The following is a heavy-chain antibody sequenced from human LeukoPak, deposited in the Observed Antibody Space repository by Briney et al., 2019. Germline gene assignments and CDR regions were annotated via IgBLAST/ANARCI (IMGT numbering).Heavy chain of an antibody. CDR3: ARAYYYDSSGYYYPFDY. Sequence: SETLSLTCTVSGGSISSYYWSWIRQPPGKGLEWIGYIYYSGSTNYNPSLKSRVTISVDTSKDQFSLKLSSVTAADTAVYYCARAYYYDSSGYYYPFDYWGQGTLVTVSS. V-gene: IGHV4-59*08. D-gene: IGHD3-22*01. CDR2: IYYSGST. CDR1: GGSISSYY. J-gene: IGHJ4*02.